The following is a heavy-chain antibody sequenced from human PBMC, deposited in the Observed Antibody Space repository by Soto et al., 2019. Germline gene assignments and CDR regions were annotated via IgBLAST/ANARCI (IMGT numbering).Heavy chain of an antibody. CDR1: VGTSRSHD. V-gene: IGHV4-59*06. J-gene: IGHJ4*02. CDR3: ARSPRL. CDR2: IYYSGGT. Sequence: PSQTKCVSNTVAVGTSRSHDCSWILQPPGKELEWIGYIYYSGGTYYNPSFKSRVNISVDTSKNQFSLRLSSVTAADRAVYSCARSPRLWGQGILVSVCS.